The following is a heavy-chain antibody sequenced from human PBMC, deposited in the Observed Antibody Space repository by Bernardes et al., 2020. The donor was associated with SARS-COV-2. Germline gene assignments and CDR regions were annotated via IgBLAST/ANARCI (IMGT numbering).Heavy chain of an antibody. V-gene: IGHV3-30*18. Sequence: GGSLRLSCAASGFIFSNYGMHWVRQAPGKGLEWVAVISYDGSSKSYADSVKGRFIISRDNSKNTLYLQMNSLRTEDTAVYYCANKGPHTIFGVGSDYWGQGTLVTVSS. D-gene: IGHD3-3*01. CDR1: GFIFSNYG. CDR3: ANKGPHTIFGVGSDY. CDR2: ISYDGSSK. J-gene: IGHJ4*02.